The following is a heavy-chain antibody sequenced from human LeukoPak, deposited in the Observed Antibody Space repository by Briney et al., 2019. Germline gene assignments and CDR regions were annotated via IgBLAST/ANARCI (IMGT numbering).Heavy chain of an antibody. CDR3: AKVASGADY. J-gene: IGHJ4*02. D-gene: IGHD6-19*01. CDR1: GFTFNSYV. V-gene: IGHV3-23*01. CDR2: IGSGGGT. Sequence: GGSLRLSCAASGFTFNSYVMAWVRQAPGRGLDWVSSIGSGGGTSYPDSVKGRFTISRDNSKNTPYLQMNSLRAEDTAIYYCAKVASGADYWGQGTLVTVSS.